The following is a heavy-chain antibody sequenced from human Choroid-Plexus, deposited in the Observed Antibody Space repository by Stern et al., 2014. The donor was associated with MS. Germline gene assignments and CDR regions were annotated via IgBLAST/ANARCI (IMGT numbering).Heavy chain of an antibody. D-gene: IGHD2/OR15-2a*01. V-gene: IGHV3-30*18. CDR1: GFTFGSCA. CDR3: AKERQYLTYF. CDR2: VSYDGSNK. Sequence: VQLVQSGGGVVQPGTPLRLSCVASGFTFGSCAMHWVRRAPGKGVEWVAGVSYDGSNKYYAASVKGRVTISRDNFQNTVYMQMSSLRPEDTAVYYCAKERQYLTYF. J-gene: IGHJ2*01.